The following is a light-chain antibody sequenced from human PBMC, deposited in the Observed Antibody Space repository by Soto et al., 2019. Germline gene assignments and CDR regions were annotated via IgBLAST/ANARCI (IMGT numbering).Light chain of an antibody. V-gene: IGKV1-5*01. CDR3: QQYNSYPST. CDR1: QSISTW. J-gene: IGKJ2*01. Sequence: DIQMTQSPSTVSASVGDGVTITCRASQSISTWLAWYQQKPGKAPKLLIYDASTLESGVPSGFSGSESGTEFTLTISSLQPDDFATYYCQQYNSYPSTFGQGTKLEIK. CDR2: DAS.